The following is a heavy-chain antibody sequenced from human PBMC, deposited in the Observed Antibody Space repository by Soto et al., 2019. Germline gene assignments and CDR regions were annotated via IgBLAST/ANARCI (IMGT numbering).Heavy chain of an antibody. CDR2: INHSGST. J-gene: IGHJ4*02. Sequence: PSETLSLTCAVYGGSFSGYYWSWIRQPPGKGLEWIGEINHSGSTNYNPSLKSRVTLSVDMSKNQISLKLTSVTAADTALYYCVRASMPKAHFDSWGQGTLVTVS. D-gene: IGHD2-2*01. CDR1: GGSFSGYY. CDR3: VRASMPKAHFDS. V-gene: IGHV4-34*01.